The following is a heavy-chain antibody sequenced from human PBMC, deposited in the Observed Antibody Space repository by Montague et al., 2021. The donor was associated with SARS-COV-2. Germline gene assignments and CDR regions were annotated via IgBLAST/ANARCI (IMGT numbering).Heavy chain of an antibody. CDR1: GGSISSSSYY. CDR2: IYYSGST. CDR3: ARPPDQLLWFGELFDY. Sequence: SETLSLTCTVSGGSISSSSYYWGWIRQPPGKGLEWIGSIYYSGSTYYNPSLKSRVTISVDTSKNQFSLKLSSVTAADKAVYYCARPPDQLLWFGELFDYWGQGTLVTVSS. D-gene: IGHD3-10*01. V-gene: IGHV4-39*01. J-gene: IGHJ4*02.